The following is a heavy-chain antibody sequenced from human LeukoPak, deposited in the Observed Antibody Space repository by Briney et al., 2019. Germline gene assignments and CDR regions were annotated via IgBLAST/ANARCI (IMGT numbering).Heavy chain of an antibody. D-gene: IGHD6-13*01. CDR2: IKEDGSEK. CDR1: AFTFSNYW. J-gene: IGHJ4*02. V-gene: IGHV3-7*01. CDR3: ARGPRVAAAGTGGGAFDY. Sequence: GGSLRLSCAASAFTFSNYWMSWVRQAPGKGLEWVANIKEDGSEKDYVDSVRGRFTISRDNAKNTLYLQMNSLRAEDTAVYYCARGPRVAAAGTGGGAFDYWGQGTLVTVSS.